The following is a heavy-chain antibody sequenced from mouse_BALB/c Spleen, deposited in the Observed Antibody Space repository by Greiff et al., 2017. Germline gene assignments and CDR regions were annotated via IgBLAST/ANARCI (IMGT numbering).Heavy chain of an antibody. J-gene: IGHJ4*01. Sequence: VQLQQSGAELVKPGASVKLSCTASGFNIKDTYMHWVKQRPEQGLEWIGRIDPANGNTKYDPKFQGKATITADTSSNTAYLQLSSLTSEDTAVYYCASRGNYDAMDYWGQGTSVTVSS. V-gene: IGHV14-3*02. CDR3: ASRGNYDAMDY. D-gene: IGHD2-1*01. CDR1: GFNIKDTY. CDR2: IDPANGNT.